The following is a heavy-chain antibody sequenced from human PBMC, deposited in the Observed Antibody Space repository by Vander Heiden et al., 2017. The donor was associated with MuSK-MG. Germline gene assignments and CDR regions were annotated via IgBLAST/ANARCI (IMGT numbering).Heavy chain of an antibody. V-gene: IGHV4-31*03. J-gene: IGHJ6*02. CDR3: AREGIQLELWPGRAPLIHVYGMDV. Sequence: QVQLQESGPGLVKPSQTLSLTCTVSGGSISSGGYYWSWIRQHPGKGLEWIGYIYYSGSTYYNPSLKSRVTISVDTSKNQFSLKLSSVTAADTAVYYCAREGIQLELWPGRAPLIHVYGMDVWGQGTTVTVSS. CDR2: IYYSGST. CDR1: GGSISSGGYY. D-gene: IGHD5-18*01.